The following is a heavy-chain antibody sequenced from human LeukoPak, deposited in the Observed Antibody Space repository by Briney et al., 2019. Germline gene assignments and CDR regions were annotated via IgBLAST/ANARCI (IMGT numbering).Heavy chain of an antibody. J-gene: IGHJ3*02. CDR2: IYYSGST. Sequence: SETLSLTCSVSGGSISSSSYYWGWIRQSPGKGLEWIGSIYYSGSTYYNPSLKSRVTISVDKSKNQFSLKLSSVTAADTAVYYCATALPFGELLVSGAFDIWGQGTMVTVSS. V-gene: IGHV4-39*07. D-gene: IGHD3-10*01. CDR1: GGSISSSSYY. CDR3: ATALPFGELLVSGAFDI.